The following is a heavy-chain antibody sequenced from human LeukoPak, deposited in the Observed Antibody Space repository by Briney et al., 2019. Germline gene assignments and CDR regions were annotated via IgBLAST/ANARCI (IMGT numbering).Heavy chain of an antibody. CDR3: AKGWQQSDS. J-gene: IGHJ4*02. Sequence: GGSLRLSCAASGFTVSTSVMHWVRQAPGKGLDWAAIISFDGTTKYYADSVKGRFTISRDTSKNTLYLQMNSLRAEDTALYYCAKGWQQSDSWGQGTLVTVSS. CDR2: ISFDGTTK. CDR1: GFTVSTSV. D-gene: IGHD6-13*01. V-gene: IGHV3-30*18.